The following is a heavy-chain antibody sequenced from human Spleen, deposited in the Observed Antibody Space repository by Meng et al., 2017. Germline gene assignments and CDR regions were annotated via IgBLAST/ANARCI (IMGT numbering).Heavy chain of an antibody. CDR2: IYYSGST. Sequence: SETLSLTCVVSGGSFSDYYWSWIRQPPGKGLEWIGYIYYSGSTNYNPSLKSRVTISVDTSKNQFSLKLSSVTAADTAVYYCARYNGYDSLDYWGQGTLVTVSS. CDR1: GGSFSDYY. CDR3: ARYNGYDSLDY. J-gene: IGHJ4*02. D-gene: IGHD5-12*01. V-gene: IGHV4-59*01.